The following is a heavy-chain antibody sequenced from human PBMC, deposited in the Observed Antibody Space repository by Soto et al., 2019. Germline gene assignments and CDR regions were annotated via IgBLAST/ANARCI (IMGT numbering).Heavy chain of an antibody. D-gene: IGHD3-22*01. CDR3: AADRGYIYHHDSSGYSYGMDV. J-gene: IGHJ6*02. CDR1: GFTFISSA. V-gene: IGHV1-58*01. Sequence: ASVKVSCKASGFTFISSAVQWVRQARGQRLEWIGWIVVGSGNTNYAQKFQERLTFTRDWSTSTAYMELSSLRSEDTAVYYCAADRGYIYHHDSSGYSYGMDVWGQGTTVTVSS. CDR2: IVVGSGNT.